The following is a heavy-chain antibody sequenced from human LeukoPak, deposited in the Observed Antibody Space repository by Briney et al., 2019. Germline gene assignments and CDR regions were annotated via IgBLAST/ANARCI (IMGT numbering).Heavy chain of an antibody. D-gene: IGHD5-18*01. CDR3: ARVNTAMAYRSFDY. CDR2: IYYSGST. J-gene: IGHJ4*02. V-gene: IGHV4-31*03. Sequence: PSETLSLTCTVSGGSISSGGYYWSWTRQHPGKGLEWIGYIYYSGSTYYNPSLKSRVTISVDTSKNQFSLKLGSVIAADTAVYYCARVNTAMAYRSFDYWGQGTLVTVSS. CDR1: GGSISSGGYY.